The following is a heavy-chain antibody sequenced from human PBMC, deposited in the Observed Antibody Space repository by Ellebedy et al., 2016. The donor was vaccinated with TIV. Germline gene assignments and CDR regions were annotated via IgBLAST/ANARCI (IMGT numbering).Heavy chain of an antibody. D-gene: IGHD6-19*01. CDR3: ARDLGSGWYEAWFDP. J-gene: IGHJ5*02. Sequence: MPSETLSLTCAVYGGSFSGYYWSWIRQPPGKGLEWIGEINHSGSTNYNPSLKSRVTISVDTSKNQFSLNLSSVTAADTAVYYCARDLGSGWYEAWFDPWGQGTRVTVSS. V-gene: IGHV4-34*01. CDR1: GGSFSGYY. CDR2: INHSGST.